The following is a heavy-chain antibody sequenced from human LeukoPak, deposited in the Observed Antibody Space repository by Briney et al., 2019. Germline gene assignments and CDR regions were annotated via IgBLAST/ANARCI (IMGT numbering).Heavy chain of an antibody. D-gene: IGHD3-10*01. CDR1: GGSITDYY. CDR2: IYSTGTT. V-gene: IGHV4-4*08. J-gene: IGHJ4*02. Sequence: SETLSLTCTVSGGSITDYYWSWIRQPPGKGLEWIAYIYSTGTTNYNPSLKNRVIISVDTSKKQFSLRLDSVTAADTAVYYCAGTHYYGSGSYFDYWGQGTLVTVSS. CDR3: AGTHYYGSGSYFDY.